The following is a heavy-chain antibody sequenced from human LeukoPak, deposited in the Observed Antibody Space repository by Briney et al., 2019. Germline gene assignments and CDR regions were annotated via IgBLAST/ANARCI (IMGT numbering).Heavy chain of an antibody. CDR2: IYTSGST. CDR1: GGPISSGSYY. J-gene: IGHJ6*03. D-gene: IGHD5-18*01. CDR3: ARDREGYSYGYYYYMDV. Sequence: SQTLSLTCTVSGGPISSGSYYWSWIRQPAGKGLEWIGRIYTSGSTNYNPSLKSRVTISVDTSKNQFSLKLSSVTAADTAVYYCARDREGYSYGYYYYMDVWGKGPRSPSP. V-gene: IGHV4-61*02.